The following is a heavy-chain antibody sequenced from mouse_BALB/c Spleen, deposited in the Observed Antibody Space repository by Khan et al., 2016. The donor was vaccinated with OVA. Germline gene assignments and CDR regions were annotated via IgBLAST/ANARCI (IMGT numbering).Heavy chain of an antibody. CDR1: GYTFTNYW. CDR2: IYPGNSDT. D-gene: IGHD2-1*01. CDR3: ARNGFGNYEIWDY. Sequence: VQLQQFGTVLARPGASVKMSCKASGYTFTNYWMHWVKQRPGQVLEWIATIYPGNSDTNYNQKFSGKAKLTAVTSTSTAYMELSSLTNEDSAVYYCARNGFGNYEIWDYWGQGTTLTVSS. V-gene: IGHV1-5*01. J-gene: IGHJ2*01.